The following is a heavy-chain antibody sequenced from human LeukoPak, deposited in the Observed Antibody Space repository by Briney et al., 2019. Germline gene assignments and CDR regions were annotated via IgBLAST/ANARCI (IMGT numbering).Heavy chain of an antibody. CDR2: ISSSGNSI. D-gene: IGHD3-10*01. V-gene: IGHV3-48*03. Sequence: GGSLRLSCAVSGFTFSSYEMNWVRQAPGRGPEWVSYISSSGNSIYYADSVRGRFTISRDNAKNSLFLQMNSLRVEDTALYYCARAYSSGAYYWFDPWGQGTLVTVSS. CDR3: ARAYSSGAYYWFDP. CDR1: GFTFSSYE. J-gene: IGHJ5*02.